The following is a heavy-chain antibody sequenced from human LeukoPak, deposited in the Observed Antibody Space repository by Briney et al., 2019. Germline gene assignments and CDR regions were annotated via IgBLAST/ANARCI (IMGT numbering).Heavy chain of an antibody. CDR3: ARDGDYCSGGSCYHHDAFDI. V-gene: IGHV4-61*08. Sequence: PSETLSLTCTVSGGSISSGGYYWSWIRQPPGKGLEWIGYIYYSGSTNYNPSLKSRVTISVDTSKNQFSLKLSSVTAADTAVYYCARDGDYCSGGSCYHHDAFDIWGQGTMVTVSS. CDR2: IYYSGST. D-gene: IGHD2-15*01. CDR1: GGSISSGGYY. J-gene: IGHJ3*02.